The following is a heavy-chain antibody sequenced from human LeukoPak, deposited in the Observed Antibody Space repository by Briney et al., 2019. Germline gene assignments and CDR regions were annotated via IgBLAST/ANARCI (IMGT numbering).Heavy chain of an antibody. CDR3: AREHCTGGYCYFLDY. V-gene: IGHV4-38-2*02. D-gene: IGHD2-8*02. J-gene: IGHJ4*02. Sequence: TSGTLSLTCSVSDYPISTGYFWGWIRQPPGKGLEWIATIYHSGSTYFNPSLKSRVIVSIDASKNQFSLNLTSVTAADTAVYYCAREHCTGGYCYFLDYWGQGTLVTVSS. CDR1: DYPISTGYF. CDR2: IYHSGST.